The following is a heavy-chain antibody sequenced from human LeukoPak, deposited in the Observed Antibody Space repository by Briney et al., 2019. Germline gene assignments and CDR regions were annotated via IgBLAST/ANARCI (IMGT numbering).Heavy chain of an antibody. Sequence: SETLSLSCTVSGGSVSRGVYYWSWIRQPPGKGLEWLGYTYNSGSTLYNPSLKSRVTISVDTSRNEFSLRLTSVTAADAAVYYCVRDRELNYWGQGTLVTVSS. CDR1: GGSVSRGVYY. CDR3: VRDRELNY. CDR2: TYNSGST. J-gene: IGHJ4*02. D-gene: IGHD3-10*01. V-gene: IGHV4-61*08.